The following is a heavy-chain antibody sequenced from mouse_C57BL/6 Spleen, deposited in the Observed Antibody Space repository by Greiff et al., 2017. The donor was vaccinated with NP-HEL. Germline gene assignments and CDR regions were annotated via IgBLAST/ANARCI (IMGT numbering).Heavy chain of an antibody. CDR3: ARGATISDGGGFDY. Sequence: VQLKQSGPELVKPGASVKISCKASGYTFTDYYMNWVKQSHGKSLEWIGDINPNNGGTSYNQKFKGKATLTVDKSSSTAYMELRSLTSEDSAVYYCARGATISDGGGFDYWGQGTTLTVSS. CDR2: INPNNGGT. CDR1: GYTFTDYY. J-gene: IGHJ2*01. D-gene: IGHD1-1*02. V-gene: IGHV1-26*01.